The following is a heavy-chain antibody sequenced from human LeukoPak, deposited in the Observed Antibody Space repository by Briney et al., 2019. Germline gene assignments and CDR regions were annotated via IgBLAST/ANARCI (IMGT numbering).Heavy chain of an antibody. CDR3: ARGQWLVGY. Sequence: GGSLRLSCAASGFTFSSYWMTWVRQAPGKGLEWVANIKGDGSDEYYVDSVKGRFTISRDNAKNSLYLQMNSLRAEDTAVYYCARGQWLVGYWGQGTLVTVSS. J-gene: IGHJ4*02. D-gene: IGHD6-19*01. CDR2: IKGDGSDE. V-gene: IGHV3-7*01. CDR1: GFTFSSYW.